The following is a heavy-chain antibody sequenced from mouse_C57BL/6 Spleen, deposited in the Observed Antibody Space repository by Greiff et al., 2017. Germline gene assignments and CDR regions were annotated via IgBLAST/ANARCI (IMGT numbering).Heavy chain of an antibody. CDR2: INPNSGYT. CDR1: GYTFTSYW. V-gene: IGHV1-7*01. J-gene: IGHJ4*01. CDR3: VYSNYAMDY. D-gene: IGHD2-5*01. Sequence: VQGVESGAELAKPGASVKLSCKASGYTFTSYWMHWVKQRPGQGLEWIGYINPNSGYTKYNQKFKDKATLTADKSSSTAYMQLSSLTYEDSAVYYCVYSNYAMDYWGQGTSVTVSS.